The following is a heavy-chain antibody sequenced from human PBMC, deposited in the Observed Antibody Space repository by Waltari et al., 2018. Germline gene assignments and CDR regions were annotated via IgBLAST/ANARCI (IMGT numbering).Heavy chain of an antibody. V-gene: IGHV3-21*02. J-gene: IGHJ3*02. D-gene: IGHD3-16*01. CDR2: ISITSSYI. Sequence: EVQLVESGGGLVKPGGALRLSCAASGFTFSTSNIHWVRQAPGKGLEWVSSISITSSYIYSADSVKGRFTISRDNANNSLYLQMSSLRAEDTAIYYCARDSARNYDYISGGHAFDIWGQGTMITVSS. CDR1: GFTFSTSN. CDR3: ARDSARNYDYISGGHAFDI.